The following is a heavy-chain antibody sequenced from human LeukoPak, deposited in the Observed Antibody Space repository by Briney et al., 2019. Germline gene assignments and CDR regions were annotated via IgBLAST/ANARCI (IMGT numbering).Heavy chain of an antibody. CDR2: IIPIFGTA. CDR3: ASPGDLWFGAPHAFDI. J-gene: IGHJ3*02. Sequence: ASVKVSCKASGGTFSSYAISWVRQAPGQGLEWMGGIIPIFGTANYAQKFQGRVTITADKSTSTAYMKLSSLRSEDTAVYYCASPGDLWFGAPHAFDIWSQGTLVTVSS. D-gene: IGHD3-10*01. CDR1: GGTFSSYA. V-gene: IGHV1-69*06.